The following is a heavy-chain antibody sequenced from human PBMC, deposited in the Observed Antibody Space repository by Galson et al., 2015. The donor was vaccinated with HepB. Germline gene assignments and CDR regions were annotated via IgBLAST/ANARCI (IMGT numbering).Heavy chain of an antibody. CDR3: ARASYDDLAFDY. J-gene: IGHJ4*02. D-gene: IGHD4-17*01. Sequence: SLRLSCAASGFTFSDHFMEWVRQAPGKGLEWVGRSRNKASSYSTEYAASVRGRFTISRDDSKNSLFLQMNSLKNEDTAVYYCARASYDDLAFDYWGQGTLVTVSS. CDR1: GFTFSDHF. CDR2: SRNKASSYST. V-gene: IGHV3-72*01.